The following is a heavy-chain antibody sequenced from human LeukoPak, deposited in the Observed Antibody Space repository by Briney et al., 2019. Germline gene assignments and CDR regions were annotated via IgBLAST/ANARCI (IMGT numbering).Heavy chain of an antibody. J-gene: IGHJ4*02. CDR1: EFTFSSYW. CDR3: ARESATVVNLDY. D-gene: IGHD4-23*01. CDR2: INSDGSST. V-gene: IGHV3-74*01. Sequence: GGSLRLSCAASEFTFSSYWMHWVRQAPGKGLVWVSRINSDGSSTSYADSVKGRFTISRDNAKNPLYLQMNSLRVEDTAVYYCARESATVVNLDYWGQGTLVTVSS.